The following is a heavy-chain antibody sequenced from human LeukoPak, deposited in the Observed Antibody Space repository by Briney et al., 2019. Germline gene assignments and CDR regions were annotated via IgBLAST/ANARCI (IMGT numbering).Heavy chain of an antibody. D-gene: IGHD5-12*01. CDR2: IYYSGST. V-gene: IGHV4-59*08. CDR1: GGSISSYY. CDR3: AALGVATINDYYGMDV. J-gene: IGHJ6*02. Sequence: SENLSLTCTVSGGSISSYYWSWIRQPPGKGLEWIGYIYYSGSTNYNPSLKSRVTISVDTSKNQFSLKLSSVTAADTAVYYCAALGVATINDYYGMDVWGQGTTVTVSS.